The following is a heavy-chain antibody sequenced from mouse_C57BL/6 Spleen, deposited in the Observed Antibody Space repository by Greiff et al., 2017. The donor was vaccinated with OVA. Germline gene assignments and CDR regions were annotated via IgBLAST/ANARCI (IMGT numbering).Heavy chain of an antibody. Sequence: QVQLKESGAELAKPGASVKLSCKASGYTFTSYWMHWVKQRPGQGLEWIGYINPSSGYTKYNQKFKDKATLTADKSSSTAYMQLSSLTYEDSADYYGGRGGLGYYAMDDWGKGTSVTVSS. CDR3: GRGGLGYYAMDD. CDR1: GYTFTSYW. J-gene: IGHJ4*01. CDR2: INPSSGYT. V-gene: IGHV1-7*01.